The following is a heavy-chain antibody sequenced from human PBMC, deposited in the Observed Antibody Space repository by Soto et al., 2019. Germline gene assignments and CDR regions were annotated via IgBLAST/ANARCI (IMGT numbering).Heavy chain of an antibody. Sequence: SETLSLTCTVSGGSISSYYWSWIRQPPGKGLEWIGYIYYSGSTNYNPSLKSRVTISVDTSKNQFSLKLSSVTAADTAVYYCASTHIHKGYGDYAYYFDYWGQGTLVTVSS. CDR1: GGSISSYY. D-gene: IGHD4-17*01. V-gene: IGHV4-59*01. CDR2: IYYSGST. J-gene: IGHJ4*02. CDR3: ASTHIHKGYGDYAYYFDY.